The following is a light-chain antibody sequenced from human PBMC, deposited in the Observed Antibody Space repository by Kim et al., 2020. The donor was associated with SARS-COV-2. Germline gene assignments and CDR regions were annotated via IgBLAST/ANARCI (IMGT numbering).Light chain of an antibody. J-gene: IGKJ1*01. CDR3: QQYNIGWT. V-gene: IGKV1-5*03. CDR2: KAS. CDR1: QSISIW. Sequence: SASVGDRVTSTCRASQSISIWLAWYQQKPGKAPNLLIYKASSLESGVPSRFSGSGSGTEFTLTISSLQPDDFATYYCQQYNIGWTFGQGTKVDIK.